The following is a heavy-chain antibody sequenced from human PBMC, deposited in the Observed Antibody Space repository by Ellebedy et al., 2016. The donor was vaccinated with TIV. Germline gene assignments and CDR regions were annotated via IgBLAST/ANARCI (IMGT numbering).Heavy chain of an antibody. V-gene: IGHV4-39*01. CDR3: AGLMYQMVRGVIGY. Sequence: MPSETLSLTCPVSGGSSIRTSYYWGWIRQPPGRGLEWIGTIDYSGSTYYNPSLKSRVTMSVDTSKKQLSLKLSSVTAAETAVYYCAGLMYQMVRGVIGYWGQGILVTVSS. CDR1: GGSSIRTSYY. CDR2: IDYSGST. D-gene: IGHD3-10*01. J-gene: IGHJ4*02.